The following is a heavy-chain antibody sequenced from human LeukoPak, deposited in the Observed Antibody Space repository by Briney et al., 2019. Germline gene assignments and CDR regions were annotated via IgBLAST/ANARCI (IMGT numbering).Heavy chain of an antibody. Sequence: PGRSLRLSCAASGFTFSSYGMHWVRQAPGKGLEWVAVISYDGSSKYYADSVKGRFTISRDNSKNTLYLQMNSLRAEDTAVYYCAKQTDYGAFDYWGQGTLVTVSS. CDR1: GFTFSSYG. CDR3: AKQTDYGAFDY. V-gene: IGHV3-30*18. J-gene: IGHJ4*02. CDR2: ISYDGSSK. D-gene: IGHD4-17*01.